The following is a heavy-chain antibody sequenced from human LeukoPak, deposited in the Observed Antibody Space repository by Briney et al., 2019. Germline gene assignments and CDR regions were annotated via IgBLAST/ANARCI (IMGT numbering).Heavy chain of an antibody. CDR3: ARDEGDGYNYRHFDY. J-gene: IGHJ4*02. CDR1: GGTFNSYA. V-gene: IGHV1-69*13. Sequence: VASVKVSCKASGGTFNSYAISWVRQAPGQGLEWMGGIIPMFGTTDYAQKFQGRVTITADESTSTAYMELSSLRSEDTAMYYCARDEGDGYNYRHFDYWGQGTLVTVSS. CDR2: IIPMFGTT. D-gene: IGHD5-24*01.